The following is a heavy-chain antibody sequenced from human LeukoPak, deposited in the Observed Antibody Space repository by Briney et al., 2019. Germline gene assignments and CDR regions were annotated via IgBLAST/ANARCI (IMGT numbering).Heavy chain of an antibody. CDR1: GYSISSGYY. CDR3: ASNIVVVPAAPDAFDI. D-gene: IGHD2-2*01. V-gene: IGHV4-38-2*01. J-gene: IGHJ3*02. CDR2: IYHSGST. Sequence: SETLSLTCADSGYSISSGYYWGWIRQPPGKGLEWIGSIYHSGSTYYNPSLKSRVTISVDTSKNQFSLKLSSVTAADTAVYYCASNIVVVPAAPDAFDIWGQGTMVTVSS.